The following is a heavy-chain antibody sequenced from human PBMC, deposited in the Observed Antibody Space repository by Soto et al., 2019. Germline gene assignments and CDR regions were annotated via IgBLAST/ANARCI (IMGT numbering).Heavy chain of an antibody. CDR3: ARSFYSSSWYYFDY. D-gene: IGHD6-13*01. Sequence: SVKVSCKAPGGTFSSYAISLVRQAPGQGLEWMXGXIXXXGXAXXXQXXQXRVTITADESTSTAYMELRSLRAEDTAVYYCARSFYSSSWYYFDYWGQGTLVTVSS. CDR1: GGTFSSYA. CDR2: XIXXXGXA. J-gene: IGHJ4*02. V-gene: IGHV1-69*13.